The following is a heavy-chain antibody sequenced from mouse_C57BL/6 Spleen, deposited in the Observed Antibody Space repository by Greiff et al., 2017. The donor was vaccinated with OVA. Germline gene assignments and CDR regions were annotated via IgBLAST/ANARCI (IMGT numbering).Heavy chain of an antibody. V-gene: IGHV10-1*01. CDR2: LRSKSNNYAT. J-gene: IGHJ4*01. D-gene: IGHD1-1*01. CDR3: VRQGYYGSNYAMDY. CDR1: GFSFNTYA. Sequence: EVKLLESGGGLVQPKGSLKLSCAASGFSFNTYAMNWVRQAPGKGLEWVARLRSKSNNYATYYADSVKDRFTISRDDSESMLYLQMNNLTTEDTAMYYCVRQGYYGSNYAMDYWGQGTSVTVSS.